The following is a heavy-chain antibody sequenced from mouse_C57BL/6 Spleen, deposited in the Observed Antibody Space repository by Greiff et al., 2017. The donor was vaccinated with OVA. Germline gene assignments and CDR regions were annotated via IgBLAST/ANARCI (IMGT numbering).Heavy chain of an antibody. Sequence: VQLQQSGPELVKPGASVKISCKASGYAFSSSWMNWVKQRPGKGLEWIGRIYPGDGDTNYNGKFKGKATLTVDKSSSTAYMQLSSLTSEDSAVYFCAPYGNYYAMDYWGQGTSVTVSS. D-gene: IGHD2-1*01. V-gene: IGHV1-82*01. CDR2: IYPGDGDT. CDR1: GYAFSSSW. CDR3: APYGNYYAMDY. J-gene: IGHJ4*01.